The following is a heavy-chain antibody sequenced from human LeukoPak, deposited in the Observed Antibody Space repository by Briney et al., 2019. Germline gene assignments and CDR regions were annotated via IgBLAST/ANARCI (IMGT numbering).Heavy chain of an antibody. D-gene: IGHD1-26*01. V-gene: IGHV3-30*03. CDR3: ARVGGGSYFFAFDL. CDR1: GFTFSSYG. CDR2: MTYDGSKR. Sequence: GGSLRLSCVVSGFTFSSYGMHWVRQAPGKGLEWVAFMTYDGSKRPYADSVKGRFTISRDNSKNTLYLQMNSLRAEDTAVYYCARVGGGSYFFAFDLWGQGTTVTVSS. J-gene: IGHJ3*01.